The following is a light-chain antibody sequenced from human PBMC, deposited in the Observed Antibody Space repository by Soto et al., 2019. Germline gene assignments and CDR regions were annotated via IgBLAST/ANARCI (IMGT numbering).Light chain of an antibody. J-gene: IGKJ4*01. CDR1: QVITNF. V-gene: IGKV1-27*01. CDR3: QQYNNWPPLT. Sequence: SQMTQSPSSLSASVGDNVTITCRASQVITNFLAWYQQKPWKAPKLLIYAASTLQSGVPSRFSGSGSGTEFTLTISSLQSEDFAVYYCQQYNNWPPLTFGGGTKVDIK. CDR2: AAS.